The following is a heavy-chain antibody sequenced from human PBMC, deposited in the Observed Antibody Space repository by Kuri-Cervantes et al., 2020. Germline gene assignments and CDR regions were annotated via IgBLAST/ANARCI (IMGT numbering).Heavy chain of an antibody. CDR1: GYIFSHYG. CDR2: ISAYNGDT. Sequence: ASVKVSCKASGYIFSHYGISWVRQAPGQGLEWMGWISAYNGDTNYAQKLQGRVTMSTDTSTSTAYMELRSLKSDDTAVYYCARGQTPDSSSRWMFGHYYMDVGGKGTTVTVSS. V-gene: IGHV1-18*01. CDR3: ARGQTPDSSSRWMFGHYYMDV. D-gene: IGHD6-13*01. J-gene: IGHJ6*03.